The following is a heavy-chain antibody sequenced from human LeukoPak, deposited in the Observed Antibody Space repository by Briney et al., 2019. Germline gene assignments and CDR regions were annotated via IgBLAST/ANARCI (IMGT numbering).Heavy chain of an antibody. Sequence: SETLSLTCAVSGYSISSGYYWGWIRQPPGKGLEWIGSIYYSGSTYYNPSLKSRVTISVDTSKKQFSLKLRSVTAADTAVYYCARVSGYDWESFYDYWGQGTLVTVSS. CDR2: IYYSGST. V-gene: IGHV4-38-2*01. CDR1: GYSISSGYY. J-gene: IGHJ4*02. D-gene: IGHD5-12*01. CDR3: ARVSGYDWESFYDY.